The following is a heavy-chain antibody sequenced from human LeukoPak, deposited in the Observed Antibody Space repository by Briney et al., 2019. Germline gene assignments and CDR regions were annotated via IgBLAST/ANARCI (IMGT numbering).Heavy chain of an antibody. D-gene: IGHD3-22*01. Sequence: SSETLSPTCTVSGGSISSSSYYWSWIRQPAGKGLEWIGRIYTSGSTNYNPSLKSRVTISVDTSKKQFSLKLSSVTAADTAMYFCAREKIGYYDGSGRGWFDPWGQGTLVTVSS. J-gene: IGHJ5*02. CDR3: AREKIGYYDGSGRGWFDP. CDR2: IYTSGST. V-gene: IGHV4-61*02. CDR1: GGSISSSSYY.